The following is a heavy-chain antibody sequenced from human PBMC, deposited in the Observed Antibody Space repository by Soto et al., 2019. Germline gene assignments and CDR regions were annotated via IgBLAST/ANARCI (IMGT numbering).Heavy chain of an antibody. CDR3: ASWRVDVWSGYYKDYFDY. Sequence: QVQLQESGPGLVKPSQTLSLTCTVSGGSISSGDYYWSWIRQPQGKGLEWLGYIYYSGSTYYNPSLLSRVTISVDTAKKQFSLKLSSVTAADTEVYYCASWRVDVWSGYYKDYFDYWFQGTLVTVSS. D-gene: IGHD3-3*01. J-gene: IGHJ4*02. CDR2: IYYSGST. V-gene: IGHV4-30-4*01. CDR1: GGSISSGDYY.